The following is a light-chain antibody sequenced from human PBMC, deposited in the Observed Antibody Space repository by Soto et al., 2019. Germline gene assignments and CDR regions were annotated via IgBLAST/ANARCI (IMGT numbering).Light chain of an antibody. CDR3: QSYDSSLSGYV. J-gene: IGLJ1*01. V-gene: IGLV1-40*01. CDR2: GNN. Sequence: QSVLTQPPSVSGAPGQRVTIPCTGSSSNIGAGSDVHWYQQLPGTAPKLLLYGNNNRPSGVPDRFSGSKSGTSASLAITGLQAEDEADYYCQSYDSSLSGYVFGTGTKLTVL. CDR1: SSNIGAGSD.